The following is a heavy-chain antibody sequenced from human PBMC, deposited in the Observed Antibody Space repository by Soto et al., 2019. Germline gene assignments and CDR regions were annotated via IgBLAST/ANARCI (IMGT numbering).Heavy chain of an antibody. CDR2: ISWNSGSI. J-gene: IGHJ6*02. CDR3: AKALGYSYGNYYYYYGMDV. D-gene: IGHD5-18*01. Sequence: PGGSLRLSCAASGFTFDDYAMHWVRQAPGKGLEWVSGISWNSGSIGYADSVKGRFTISRDNAKNSLYLQMNSLRAEDTALYYCAKALGYSYGNYYYYYGMDVWGQGTTVTVSS. CDR1: GFTFDDYA. V-gene: IGHV3-9*01.